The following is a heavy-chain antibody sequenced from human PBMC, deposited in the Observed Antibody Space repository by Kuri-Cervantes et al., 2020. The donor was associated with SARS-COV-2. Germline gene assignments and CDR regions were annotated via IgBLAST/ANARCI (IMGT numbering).Heavy chain of an antibody. CDR2: LSVSGGNT. CDR1: GFTFSSYA. J-gene: IGHJ4*02. CDR3: ARDLAVAGSEDDS. V-gene: IGHV3-23*01. D-gene: IGHD6-19*01. Sequence: GESLKISCAASGFTFSSYAMTWVRQAPGKGLEWVSSLSVSGGNTYYADSVKGRFTISRDNSRNTLYLQMNSLSAEDTAVYYCARDLAVAGSEDDSWGQGTVVTVSS.